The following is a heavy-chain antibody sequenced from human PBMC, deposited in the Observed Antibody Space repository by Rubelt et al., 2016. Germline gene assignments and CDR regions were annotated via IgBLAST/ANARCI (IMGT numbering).Heavy chain of an antibody. J-gene: IGHJ4*02. D-gene: IGHD5-12*01. Sequence: QVQLVQSGAEVKKPGALVEVSCKASGYTFTDHGITWVRQAPGQGLEWMGWISAYSGNANYAQKFQGRVTMTTDTSTSTAYMELRSLRSDDTAVYYCAREGYSGYENFDYWGQGTLVTVSS. CDR1: GYTFTDHG. CDR3: AREGYSGYENFDY. CDR2: ISAYSGNA. V-gene: IGHV1-18*01.